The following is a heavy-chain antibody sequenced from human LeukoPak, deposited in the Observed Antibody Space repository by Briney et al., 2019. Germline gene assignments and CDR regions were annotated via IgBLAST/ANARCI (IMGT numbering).Heavy chain of an antibody. CDR3: ARGGREGYNSFAY. V-gene: IGHV4-59*01. D-gene: IGHD5-24*01. J-gene: IGHJ4*02. CDR2: IHDSGTT. Sequence: SETLSLTCTVSGGSISTYYWSWIRQPPGKGLEWIGYIHDSGTTSYNPSLKSRVTISVDMSENQLSLRLTSVSAADTAIYYCARGGREGYNSFAYWGQGTLVTLCS. CDR1: GGSISTYY.